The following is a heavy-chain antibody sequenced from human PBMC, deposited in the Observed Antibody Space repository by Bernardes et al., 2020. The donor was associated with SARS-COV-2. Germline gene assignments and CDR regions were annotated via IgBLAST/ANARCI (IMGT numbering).Heavy chain of an antibody. D-gene: IGHD3-3*01. J-gene: IGHJ4*02. CDR2: ISAYNGNT. V-gene: IGHV1-18*01. CDR1: GYTFTSYG. CDR3: ARGSYDFWSGYYRAFDY. Sequence: ASVKVSCKASGYTFTSYGISWVRQAPGQGLEWMGWISAYNGNTNYAQKLQGRVTMTTDTSTSTAYMELRSLRSDDTAVYYCARGSYDFWSGYYRAFDYWGQGTLVTVSS.